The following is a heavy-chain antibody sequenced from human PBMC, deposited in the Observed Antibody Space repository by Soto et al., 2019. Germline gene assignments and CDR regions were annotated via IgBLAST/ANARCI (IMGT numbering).Heavy chain of an antibody. CDR3: AKDRPAAIAVAGHFDY. V-gene: IGHV3-9*01. D-gene: IGHD6-19*01. CDR1: GFTFDDYA. J-gene: IGHJ4*02. CDR2: ISWNSGSI. Sequence: EVQLVESGGGLVQPGRSLRLSCAASGFTFDDYAMHWVRQAPGKGLEWVSGISWNSGSIGYADSVKGRFTISRDNAKNPLYLQMNSLRAEDTALYYCAKDRPAAIAVAGHFDYWGQGTLVTVSS.